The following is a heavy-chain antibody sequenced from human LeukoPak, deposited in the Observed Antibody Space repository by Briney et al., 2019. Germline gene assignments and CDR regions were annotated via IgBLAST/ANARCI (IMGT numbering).Heavy chain of an antibody. CDR3: AKSHASIWNVYDY. V-gene: IGHV3-23*01. Sequence: PGGSLRLSCAASGFXFSGYAISWVRLAPGKGLEWVSAITAGGDGTYYADSVKGRFTISRDNLKNMVFLQMNSLRAEDTAIYYCAKSHASIWNVYDYWGQGTLVTVSS. CDR1: GFXFSGYA. CDR2: ITAGGDGT. D-gene: IGHD1-1*01. J-gene: IGHJ4*02.